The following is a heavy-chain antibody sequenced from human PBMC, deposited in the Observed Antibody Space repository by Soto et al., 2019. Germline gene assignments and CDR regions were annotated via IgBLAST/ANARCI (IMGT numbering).Heavy chain of an antibody. J-gene: IGHJ6*03. CDR3: AKDMGGPNYYYYMDV. Sequence: GGSLRLSCAASGFTFSSYAMSWVRQAPGKGLEWVSAISGSGGSTYYADSVKGRFTISRDNSKNTLYLQMNSLRAEDTAVYYCAKDMGGPNYYYYMDVWGKGTTVTVSS. V-gene: IGHV3-23*01. CDR2: ISGSGGST. CDR1: GFTFSSYA. D-gene: IGHD3-16*01.